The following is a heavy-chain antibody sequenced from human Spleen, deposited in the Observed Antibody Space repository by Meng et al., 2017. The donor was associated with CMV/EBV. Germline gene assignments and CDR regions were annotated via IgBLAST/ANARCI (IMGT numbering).Heavy chain of an antibody. CDR3: ARAYSSGWYGIDY. J-gene: IGHJ4*02. CDR1: GYPFSDYN. D-gene: IGHD6-19*01. V-gene: IGHV1-2*02. Sequence: CRTSGYPFSDYNMHWVRQAPGQGLEWMGWINPKSGGTNYAQKFRDTVTMIRDTSISTGYMELSRLTSGDTAVYYCARAYSSGWYGIDYWGQGTLVTVSS. CDR2: INPKSGGT.